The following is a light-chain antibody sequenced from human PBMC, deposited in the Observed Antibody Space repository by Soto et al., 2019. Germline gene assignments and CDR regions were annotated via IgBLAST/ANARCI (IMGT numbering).Light chain of an antibody. V-gene: IGKV3-20*01. Sequence: EIVLTQSPGTLSLSPGERATLSCRASQSVSSSYLAWYQQKPGQAPRLLIYGASSRATGIPVRFSGSGSGTDFTLTISRLEPEDFAVYYCQQYGSSPPVYTFGQGTKLEIK. CDR1: QSVSSSY. CDR3: QQYGSSPPVYT. J-gene: IGKJ2*01. CDR2: GAS.